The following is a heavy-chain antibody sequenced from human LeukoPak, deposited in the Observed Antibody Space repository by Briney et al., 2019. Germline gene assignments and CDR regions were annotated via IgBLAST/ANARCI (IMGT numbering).Heavy chain of an antibody. CDR1: GGSFSGYY. CDR3: AAHYDSSGYLIDY. D-gene: IGHD3-22*01. Sequence: SETLSLTCAVYGGSFSGYYWSWIRQPPGKGLEWIGEINHSGSTNYNPSLKSRVTISVDTSKNQFSLKLSSVTAADTAVYYCAAHYDSSGYLIDYWGQGTLVTVSS. V-gene: IGHV4-34*01. CDR2: INHSGST. J-gene: IGHJ4*02.